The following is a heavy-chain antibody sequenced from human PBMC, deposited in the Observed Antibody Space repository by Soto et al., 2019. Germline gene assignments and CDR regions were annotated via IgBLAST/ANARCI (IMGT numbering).Heavy chain of an antibody. D-gene: IGHD3-22*01. CDR1: GGSISSGDYY. CDR2: IYYSGST. J-gene: IGHJ3*02. Sequence: SETLSLTCTVSGGSISSGDYYWSWIRQPPGKGLEWIGYIYYSGSTYYNPSLKSRVTISVDTSKNQFSLKLSSVTAADTAVYYCARVSYYEDSRGYYYVAFDIWGQGTMVTVSS. CDR3: ARVSYYEDSRGYYYVAFDI. V-gene: IGHV4-30-4*01.